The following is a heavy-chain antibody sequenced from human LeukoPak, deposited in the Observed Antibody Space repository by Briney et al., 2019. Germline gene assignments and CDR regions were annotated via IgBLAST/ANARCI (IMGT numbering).Heavy chain of an antibody. CDR2: IRYSGST. Sequence: PSETLSLTCTVSGDSISSGDYYWGWIRQPPGKGLEWIGNIRYSGSTYYSPSLKSRVTISLDTSKNQFSLKLTSMTAAHTAVYYCAQRRGGSSELDPWGQGTLVTVS. V-gene: IGHV4-39*01. J-gene: IGHJ5*02. D-gene: IGHD6-6*01. CDR3: AQRRGGSSELDP. CDR1: GDSISSGDYY.